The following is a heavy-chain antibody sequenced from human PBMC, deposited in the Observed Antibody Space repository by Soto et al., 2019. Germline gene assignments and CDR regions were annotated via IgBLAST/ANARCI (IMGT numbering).Heavy chain of an antibody. CDR1: GGSISSGDYY. D-gene: IGHD2-2*01. Sequence: QVQLQESGPGLVKPSQTLSLTCTVSGGSISSGDYYWSWIRQPPGKGLEWIGYIYYSGSTYYNPSLKSRVXXSXDXXKNQFSLKLSSVTAADTAVYYCASHSTSPVYYFDYWGQGTLVTVSS. CDR2: IYYSGST. V-gene: IGHV4-30-4*01. J-gene: IGHJ4*02. CDR3: ASHSTSPVYYFDY.